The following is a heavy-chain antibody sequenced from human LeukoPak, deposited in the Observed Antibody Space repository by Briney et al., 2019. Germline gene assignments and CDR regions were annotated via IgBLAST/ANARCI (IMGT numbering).Heavy chain of an antibody. D-gene: IGHD1-14*01. CDR2: ISGSGDYT. V-gene: IGHV3-23*01. Sequence: PGGSLRLSCAASGFTFISSAMTWVRQAPGKGLEWVSSISGSGDYTYYADSVKGRFTISRDNSKNPLYLQMTSLRAEDTAIYYCAKLTPHWGQGTMVTISS. J-gene: IGHJ3*01. CDR1: GFTFISSA. CDR3: AKLTPH.